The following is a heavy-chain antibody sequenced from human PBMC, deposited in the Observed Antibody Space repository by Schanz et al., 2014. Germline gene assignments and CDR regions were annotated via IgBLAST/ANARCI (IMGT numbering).Heavy chain of an antibody. CDR3: ARDHTTESYYSAGPPIDY. CDR1: GFTFSTHA. V-gene: IGHV3-30*03. Sequence: QVQLVESGGGVVQPGRSLRLSCAASGFTFSTHAMHWVRQAPGKGLEWVALVSSDGNNDYYTDSVKGRFTISRDNSKNTLFLQMNSLRAEDTAVYYCARDHTTESYYSAGPPIDYWGQGTLLTVSS. D-gene: IGHD1-26*01. CDR2: VSSDGNND. J-gene: IGHJ4*02.